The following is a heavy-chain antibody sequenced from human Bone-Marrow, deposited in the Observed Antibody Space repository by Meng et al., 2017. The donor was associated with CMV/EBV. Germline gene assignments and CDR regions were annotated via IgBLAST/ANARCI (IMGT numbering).Heavy chain of an antibody. J-gene: IGHJ4*02. CDR3: AKDRAAGGGWGGGSADY. CDR1: GFTFDYHA. Sequence: SLKISCTASGFTFDYHALHWVRQAAGKGLEWVAGISWNSVSIGYADSVKGRFTISRDNSKNTLYLQMNSLRAEDTAVYYCAKDRAAGGGWGGGSADYWGQGTLVTVSS. D-gene: IGHD6-13*01. V-gene: IGHV3-9*01. CDR2: ISWNSVSI.